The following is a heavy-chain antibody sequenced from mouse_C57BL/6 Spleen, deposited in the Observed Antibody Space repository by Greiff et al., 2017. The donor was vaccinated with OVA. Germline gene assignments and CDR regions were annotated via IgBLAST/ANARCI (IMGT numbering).Heavy chain of an antibody. J-gene: IGHJ3*01. CDR1: GFSLSTFGMG. D-gene: IGHD2-5*01. CDR2: IWWDDDQ. CDR3: GAGPYSNRFAY. V-gene: IGHV8-8*01. Sequence: QVTLKVSGPGILQPSQTLSLTCSFSGFSLSTFGMGVGWIRQPSGKGLEWLAHIWWDDDQYYNPALKRRLKISKDTSNNQVFLKIANVDTADTATYYCGAGPYSNRFAYWGQGTLVTVSA.